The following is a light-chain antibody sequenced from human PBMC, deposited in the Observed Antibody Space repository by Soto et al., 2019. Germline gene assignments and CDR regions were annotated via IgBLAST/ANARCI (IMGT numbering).Light chain of an antibody. CDR3: QQSYSTLWT. Sequence: DIQMTQSPSSLSASIGDRVTITCRASQSISKYLYWYQQKPGKAPNLLIYAASSLESGVPSRFSGSGSGTDFTLTISSLQREDFATYYCQQSYSTLWTFGQGTKVE. CDR1: QSISKY. CDR2: AAS. J-gene: IGKJ1*01. V-gene: IGKV1-39*01.